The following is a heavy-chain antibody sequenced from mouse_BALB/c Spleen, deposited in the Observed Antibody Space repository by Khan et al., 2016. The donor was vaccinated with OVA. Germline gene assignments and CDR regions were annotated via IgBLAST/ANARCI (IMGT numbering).Heavy chain of an antibody. V-gene: IGHV3-2*02. CDR2: ISYSGST. D-gene: IGHD2-1*01. CDR1: GYSITSDYA. Sequence: EVQLQESGPGLVKPSQSLSLTCTVTGYSITSDYAWNWIRQFPGNKLEWMGYISYSGSTSYNPSLKSRISITRDTSKNQFFLQLNSVTTEDTATDYCARSYGNYLDYWGQGTTLTVSS. CDR3: ARSYGNYLDY. J-gene: IGHJ2*01.